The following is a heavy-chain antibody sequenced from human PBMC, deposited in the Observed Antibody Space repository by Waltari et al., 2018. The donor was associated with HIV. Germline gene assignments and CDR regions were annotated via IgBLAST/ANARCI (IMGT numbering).Heavy chain of an antibody. Sequence: QVQLVESGGGVVQPGRSLRLSCAASGFTFSNHGMHWLRQAPGKGLELVAVLSYDGSDKYYADSVGGRFTNSRENSKNTLDLQKNNLRAEDTAVYFCARRGVLTYYYTMDVWGQGTTVTVSS. V-gene: IGHV3-33*05. D-gene: IGHD3-10*01. CDR3: ARRGVLTYYYTMDV. CDR2: LSYDGSDK. J-gene: IGHJ6*02. CDR1: GFTFSNHG.